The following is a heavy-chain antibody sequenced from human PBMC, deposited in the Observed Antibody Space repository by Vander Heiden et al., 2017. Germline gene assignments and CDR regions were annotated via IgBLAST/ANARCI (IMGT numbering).Heavy chain of an antibody. J-gene: IGHJ4*02. CDR1: GYTFTGYY. V-gene: IGHV1-2*06. Sequence: QVQRVQSGAEGKKPGASVKVSCKASGYTFTGYYMHGVRQAPGQGLEWMGRINPNSGGTNYAQKFQGRVTMTRDTSISTAYMELSRLRSDDTAVYYCARMAPYGDYVDDYWGQGTLVTVSS. CDR3: ARMAPYGDYVDDY. CDR2: INPNSGGT. D-gene: IGHD4-17*01.